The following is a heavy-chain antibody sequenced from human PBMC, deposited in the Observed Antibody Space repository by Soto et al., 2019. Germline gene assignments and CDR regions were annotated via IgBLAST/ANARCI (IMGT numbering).Heavy chain of an antibody. CDR2: IYYSGST. Sequence: TSETLSLTCTVSGGSISSSSYYWGWIRQPPGKGLEWIGSIYYSGSTYYNPSLKSRVTISVDTSKNQFSLKLSSVTAADTAVYYCARRDYDFWSGYYQGNWFDPWGQGTLVTVSS. CDR3: ARRDYDFWSGYYQGNWFDP. D-gene: IGHD3-3*01. V-gene: IGHV4-39*01. J-gene: IGHJ5*02. CDR1: GGSISSSSYY.